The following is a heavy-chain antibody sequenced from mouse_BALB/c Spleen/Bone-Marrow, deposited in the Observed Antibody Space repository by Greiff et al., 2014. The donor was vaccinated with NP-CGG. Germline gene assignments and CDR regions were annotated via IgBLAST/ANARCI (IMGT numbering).Heavy chain of an antibody. CDR1: GYSFTGYF. CDR2: INPYNGDT. CDR3: ARIYDYDRGAWFAY. Sequence: EVQLQQSGPELVKPGASVKISCKASGYSFTGYFMNWVMQSHGKSLEWIGRINPYNGDTFYNQKFKDKATLTIDKSSSTAHMELRSLASEDSAVYYCARIYDYDRGAWFAYWGQGTLVTASA. V-gene: IGHV1-20*02. D-gene: IGHD2-4*01. J-gene: IGHJ3*01.